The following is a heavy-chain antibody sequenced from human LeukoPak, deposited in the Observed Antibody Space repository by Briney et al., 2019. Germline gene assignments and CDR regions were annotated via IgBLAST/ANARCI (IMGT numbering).Heavy chain of an antibody. CDR3: ARDGRALLRDFDY. CDR1: GXTFSSYV. V-gene: IGHV3-33*01. J-gene: IGHJ4*02. CDR2: IWYDGSNY. Sequence: PGGSLRLSWAASGXTFSSYVIHWVRQAPGKGLEWVAGIWYDGSNYYYADSVKGRFTISRDNSKNTLYLQMNSLRAEDTGVYYCARDGRALLRDFDYWGQGTLVTVSS. D-gene: IGHD1-26*01.